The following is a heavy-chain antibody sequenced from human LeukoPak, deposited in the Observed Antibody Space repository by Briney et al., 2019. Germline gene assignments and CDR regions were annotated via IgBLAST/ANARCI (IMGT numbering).Heavy chain of an antibody. D-gene: IGHD6-19*01. CDR3: AKESGWYAY. V-gene: IGHV4-59*01. CDR1: GGSISSYY. J-gene: IGHJ4*02. CDR2: IYYSGST. Sequence: SETLSLPCTVSGGSISSYYWSWIRQPPGKGLEWIGYIYYSGSTNYKPSLKSRVTMSVDASKNQFSLRLTSVTAADTAVYYCAKESGWYAYWGQGTLVTVSS.